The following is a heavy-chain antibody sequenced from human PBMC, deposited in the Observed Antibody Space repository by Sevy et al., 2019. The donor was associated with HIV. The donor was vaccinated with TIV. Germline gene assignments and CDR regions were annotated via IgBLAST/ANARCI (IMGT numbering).Heavy chain of an antibody. V-gene: IGHV1-58*01. D-gene: IGHD3-16*01. CDR1: GFTFTSSA. CDR2: IVVGSGVT. Sequence: ASVKVSCKASGFTFTSSAVQWVRQTRRQHLQWIGWIVVGSGVTNYAQSFQERVSIIGDMSTSTVYMEVTSQTSDDTAVYYCAAEDMTTFGGQFRVFDFWGQGTVVTVSS. J-gene: IGHJ3*01. CDR3: AAEDMTTFGGQFRVFDF.